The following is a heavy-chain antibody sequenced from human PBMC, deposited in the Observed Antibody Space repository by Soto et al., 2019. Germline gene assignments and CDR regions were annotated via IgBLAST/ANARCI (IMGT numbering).Heavy chain of an antibody. Sequence: GGSLRLSCAASGFTFSSYAMHWVRQAPGKGLEWVAVISYDGSNKYYADSVKGRFTISRDNSKNTLYLQMNSLRAEDTAVYYCARDFGGYSYGGVDYWGQGTLVTVSS. J-gene: IGHJ4*02. CDR3: ARDFGGYSYGGVDY. V-gene: IGHV3-30-3*01. CDR1: GFTFSSYA. D-gene: IGHD5-18*01. CDR2: ISYDGSNK.